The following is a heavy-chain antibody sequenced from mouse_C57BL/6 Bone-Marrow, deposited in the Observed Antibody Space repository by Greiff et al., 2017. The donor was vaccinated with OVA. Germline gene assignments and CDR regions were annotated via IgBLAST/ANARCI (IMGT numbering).Heavy chain of an antibody. D-gene: IGHD2-3*01. J-gene: IGHJ4*01. CDR1: GFTFTDYY. V-gene: IGHV7-3*01. CDR2: IRNKANGYTT. Sequence: EVNVVESGGGLVQPGGSLSLSCAASGFTFTDYYMSWVRQPPGKALEWLGFIRNKANGYTTEYSASVKGRFTISRDNSQSILYLQMNALRAEDSATYYCARDGYYLYYAMDYWGQGTAVTVSS. CDR3: ARDGYYLYYAMDY.